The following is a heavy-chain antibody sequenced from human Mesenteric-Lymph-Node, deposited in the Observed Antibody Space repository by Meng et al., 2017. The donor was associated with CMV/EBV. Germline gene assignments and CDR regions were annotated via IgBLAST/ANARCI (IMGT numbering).Heavy chain of an antibody. Sequence: GESLKISCAASKFTFNAYPMHWVRQAPGKGLEWVAVISHDGSNKYHADSVKGRFTISRDNSKNTLYLQMNSLRDEDTAVYYCARDGGYDFWSVRYYFDYWGQGTPFPVSS. J-gene: IGHJ4*02. CDR3: ARDGGYDFWSVRYYFDY. V-gene: IGHV3-30-3*01. CDR1: KFTFNAYP. CDR2: ISHDGSNK. D-gene: IGHD3-3*01.